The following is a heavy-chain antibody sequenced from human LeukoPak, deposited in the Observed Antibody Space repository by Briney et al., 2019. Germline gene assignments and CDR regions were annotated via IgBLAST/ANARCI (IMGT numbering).Heavy chain of an antibody. D-gene: IGHD3-10*01. J-gene: IGHJ4*02. V-gene: IGHV1-69*05. CDR1: GYTFTIYA. Sequence: SVTVSCTASGYTFTIYAISWVRQAPGQGLEWMGGIIPIFGTASYAQKFQGRVTITTDESTSTAYMELSSLRSEDTAVYYCARDLGDSFDYWGQGTLVTVSS. CDR2: IIPIFGTA. CDR3: ARDLGDSFDY.